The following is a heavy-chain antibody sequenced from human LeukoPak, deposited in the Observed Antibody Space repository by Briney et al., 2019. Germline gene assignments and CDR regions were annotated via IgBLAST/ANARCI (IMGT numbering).Heavy chain of an antibody. CDR3: ARHKTAVADDAVDI. Sequence: PSETLSLTCTVSGGSISSSGYFWGWIRQPPGKGLEWIGSIYYSGSTYYNPPLKSRVTISVDTSKNQFSLKLSSVTAADTAVYYCARHKTAVADDAVDIWGQGTMVTVSS. D-gene: IGHD6-19*01. J-gene: IGHJ3*02. V-gene: IGHV4-39*01. CDR1: GGSISSSGYF. CDR2: IYYSGST.